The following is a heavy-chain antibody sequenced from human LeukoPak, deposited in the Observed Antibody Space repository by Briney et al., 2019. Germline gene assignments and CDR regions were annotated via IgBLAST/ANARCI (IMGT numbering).Heavy chain of an antibody. D-gene: IGHD1-26*01. CDR1: GYTFTGYY. V-gene: IGHV1-2*02. CDR2: INPNSGGT. J-gene: IGHJ3*02. CDR3: ARSLIVGAHDAFDI. Sequence: ASVKVSCKASGYTFTGYYMHWVRQAPGQGLEWMGWINPNSGGTNYAQKFQGRVTMTRDTSISTAYTELSRLRSDDTAVYYCARSLIVGAHDAFDIWGQGTMVTVSS.